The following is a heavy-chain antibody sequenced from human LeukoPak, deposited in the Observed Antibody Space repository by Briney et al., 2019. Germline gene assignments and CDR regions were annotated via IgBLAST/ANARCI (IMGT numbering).Heavy chain of an antibody. D-gene: IGHD6-19*01. Sequence: RRASVKVSCKASGYIFTDYYIHWGRQAPGQGLGWMGWINPNSGGTNYAQTFQGRVTMTRDTSISTDYMELSDLRSDDTAVYYCARFRGSGWYSFDLWGQGTLVTVSS. J-gene: IGHJ5*02. CDR2: INPNSGGT. CDR3: ARFRGSGWYSFDL. CDR1: GYIFTDYY. V-gene: IGHV1-2*02.